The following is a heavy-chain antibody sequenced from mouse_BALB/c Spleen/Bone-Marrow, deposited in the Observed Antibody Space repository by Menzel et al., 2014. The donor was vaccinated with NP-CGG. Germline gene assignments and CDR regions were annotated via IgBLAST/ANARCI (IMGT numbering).Heavy chain of an antibody. CDR2: ISSGGSYT. D-gene: IGHD1-1*01. J-gene: IGHJ1*01. CDR1: GFTFSSYA. CDR3: ARPPYYGSSEWYFDV. V-gene: IGHV5-9-1*01. Sequence: DVMLVESGGGLVKPGGSLELSCAASGFTFSSYAMSWVRQTPEKRLEWVATISSGGSYTYYPGSVKGRFTISRDNAKNTLYLQMSSLRSEDTAMYYCARPPYYGSSEWYFDVWGAGTTVTVSS.